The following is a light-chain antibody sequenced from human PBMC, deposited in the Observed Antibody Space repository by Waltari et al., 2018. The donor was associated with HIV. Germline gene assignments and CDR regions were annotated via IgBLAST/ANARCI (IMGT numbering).Light chain of an antibody. Sequence: DIQMTQSPSSLPASVGDRVTITCRASQNIRSNLNWYQQKPGKAPKLLIYAASSLQNMVPSRFSGSGSGTDFTLTISSLQPEDFATYHCQQSYSSPPTFGQGTNVEIK. CDR1: QNIRSN. CDR3: QQSYSSPPT. CDR2: AAS. V-gene: IGKV1-39*01. J-gene: IGKJ1*01.